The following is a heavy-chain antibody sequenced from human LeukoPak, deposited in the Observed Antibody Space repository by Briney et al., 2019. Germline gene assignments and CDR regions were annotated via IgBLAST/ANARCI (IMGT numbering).Heavy chain of an antibody. CDR3: ARGRPVF. CDR2: ISNNGESI. Sequence: PGGSLRLSCAASGFTVSSNYMSWVRQAPGKGLEWVSSISNNGESIDYTDSVRGRFTISRDNAKKSLYLEIKSLRDEDTAVYYCARGRPVFWGQGTLVTVSS. CDR1: GFTVSSNY. V-gene: IGHV3-21*01. J-gene: IGHJ4*02.